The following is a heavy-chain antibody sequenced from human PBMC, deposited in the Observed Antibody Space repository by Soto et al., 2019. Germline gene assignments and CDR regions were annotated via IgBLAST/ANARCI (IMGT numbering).Heavy chain of an antibody. CDR3: ARGTGWQQNSYYGMDV. Sequence: SETLCLTCAVSGGSISSGGYSWSWILQPPGKGLEWIVYIYQSVSTYYNPSLKSRVTISVDRSKTQFSLKLGSVTAADTAVYYFARGTGWQQNSYYGMDVWGKGTTV. CDR2: IYQSVST. V-gene: IGHV4-30-2*01. J-gene: IGHJ6*04. CDR1: GGSISSGGYS.